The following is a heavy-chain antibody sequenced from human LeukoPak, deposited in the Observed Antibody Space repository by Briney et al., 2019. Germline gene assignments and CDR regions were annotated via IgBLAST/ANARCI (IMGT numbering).Heavy chain of an antibody. D-gene: IGHD2-15*01. CDR1: GFTFDDYA. CDR3: AKDILKGGGRPRDAFDI. V-gene: IGHV3-9*01. Sequence: SLRLSCAASGFTFDDYAMHWFRQAPGKGLEWVSGISWKSDSIGYADSVKGRFTISRDNAKNSLYLQMNSLRAEDTALYYCAKDILKGGGRPRDAFDIWGQGTMVTVSS. CDR2: ISWKSDSI. J-gene: IGHJ3*02.